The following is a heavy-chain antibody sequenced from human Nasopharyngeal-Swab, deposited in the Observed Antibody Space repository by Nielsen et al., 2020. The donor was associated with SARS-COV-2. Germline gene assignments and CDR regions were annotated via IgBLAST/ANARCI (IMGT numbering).Heavy chain of an antibody. V-gene: IGHV3-53*01. Sequence: GESLKISCAASGFTVSSNYTSWVRQAPGKGLEWVSVIYSGGSTYYADSVKGRFTISRDNSKNTLYLQMNSLRAEDTAVYYCARPIFGVFYYYYYYMDVWGKGTTVTVSS. CDR3: ARPIFGVFYYYYYYMDV. CDR2: IYSGGST. D-gene: IGHD3-10*01. J-gene: IGHJ6*03. CDR1: GFTVSSNY.